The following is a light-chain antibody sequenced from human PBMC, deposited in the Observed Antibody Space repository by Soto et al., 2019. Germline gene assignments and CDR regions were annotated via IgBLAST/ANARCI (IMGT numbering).Light chain of an antibody. J-gene: IGLJ2*01. CDR3: CSFSGTSHVV. Sequence: QSALTQPRSVSGSPGQSVTISCTGTSSDVGGYNFVSWYQQPPGKAPKLVIYEVTERPSGVPDRFSGSKSGNTASLTISGLQTDDEGDFYCCSFSGTSHVVFGGGTKLTVL. V-gene: IGLV2-11*01. CDR1: SSDVGGYNF. CDR2: EVT.